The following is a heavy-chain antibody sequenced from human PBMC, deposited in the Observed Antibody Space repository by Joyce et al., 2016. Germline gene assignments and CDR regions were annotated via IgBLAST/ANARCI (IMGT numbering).Heavy chain of an antibody. J-gene: IGHJ4*02. CDR2: INPNSGGT. Sequence: QVQLVQSGAEVKKPGASVKVSCKTSGYSFTGYYVHWVRQAPGQGLEWMGWINPNSGGTKYAQNFQGRVTMTSDASISTAYMDLSSLRSDDTAVYYCVRGIGDFWSGYYIDIDFWGQGTLVTVSS. CDR1: GYSFTGYY. V-gene: IGHV1-2*02. D-gene: IGHD3-3*01. CDR3: VRGIGDFWSGYYIDIDF.